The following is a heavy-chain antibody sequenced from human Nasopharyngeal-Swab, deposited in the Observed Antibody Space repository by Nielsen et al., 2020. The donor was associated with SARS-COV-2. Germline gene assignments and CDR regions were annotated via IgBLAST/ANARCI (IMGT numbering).Heavy chain of an antibody. V-gene: IGHV3-23*01. Sequence: GESLKISCAASGFTFSSYAMSWVRQAPGKGLEWVSAISGSGGSTYYADSVKGRFTISRDNSKNTLFLHMSSLRAEDTALYFCARGSSQTSFDYWGQGALVTVSS. CDR1: GFTFSSYA. D-gene: IGHD6-19*01. J-gene: IGHJ4*02. CDR2: ISGSGGST. CDR3: ARGSSQTSFDY.